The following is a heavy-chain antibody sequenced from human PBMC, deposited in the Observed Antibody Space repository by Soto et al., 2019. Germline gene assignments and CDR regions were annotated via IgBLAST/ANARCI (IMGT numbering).Heavy chain of an antibody. CDR2: MNPNSGNT. D-gene: IGHD3-3*01. Sequence: GASVKVSCKASGYTFTSSDINWVRQATGQGLEWMGWMNPNSGNTGFAQKFQGRVTMARNTSISTAYMELSSLRSEDTAVYYCARGQKITIFGVVIIPVDYYYYMDVWG. CDR1: GYTFTSSD. V-gene: IGHV1-8*01. CDR3: ARGQKITIFGVVIIPVDYYYYMDV. J-gene: IGHJ6*03.